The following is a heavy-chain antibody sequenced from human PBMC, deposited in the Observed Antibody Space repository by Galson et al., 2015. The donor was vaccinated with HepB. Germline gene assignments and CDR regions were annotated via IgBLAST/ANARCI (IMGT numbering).Heavy chain of an antibody. J-gene: IGHJ6*03. CDR2: INSDGSST. CDR3: ATRTHNLYDYIWGSYRPHYYMDV. D-gene: IGHD3-16*02. CDR1: GFTFSSYW. Sequence: SLRLSCAASGFTFSSYWMHWVRQAPGKGLVWVSRINSDGSSTSYADSVKGRFTISRDNAKNTLYLQMNSLRAEDTAVYYCATRTHNLYDYIWGSYRPHYYMDVWGKGTTVTVSS. V-gene: IGHV3-74*01.